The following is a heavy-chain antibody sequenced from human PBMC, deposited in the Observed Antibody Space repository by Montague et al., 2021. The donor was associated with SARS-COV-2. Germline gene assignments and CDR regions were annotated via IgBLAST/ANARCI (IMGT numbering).Heavy chain of an antibody. D-gene: IGHD2-2*01. Sequence: CAISGDSVSRYIDTGDWRRQSRPSGRDCLGRTYYSSMRNNDYAESVKSRITIDPDTSKHQFSLHLNSVTPEDTAVYYCARIPVGSKYYFDFWGQGTLVTVSS. V-gene: IGHV6-1*01. CDR2: TYYSSMRNN. CDR3: ARIPVGSKYYFDF. CDR1: GDSVSRYIDT. J-gene: IGHJ4*02.